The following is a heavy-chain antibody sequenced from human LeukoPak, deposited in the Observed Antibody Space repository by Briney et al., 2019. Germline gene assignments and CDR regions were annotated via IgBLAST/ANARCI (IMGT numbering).Heavy chain of an antibody. CDR2: ITWNSGRV. CDR3: ARASGSNRLDY. J-gene: IGHJ4*02. V-gene: IGHV3-9*03. D-gene: IGHD1-26*01. Sequence: GRSLRLSYAASGFTFEDFAIQWVRQAPGKGLEWVSGITWNSGRVTYADAVKGRFTISRDNAKKYLYLQISGLRAEDMALYYCARASGSNRLDYWGQGTLVTVSS. CDR1: GFTFEDFA.